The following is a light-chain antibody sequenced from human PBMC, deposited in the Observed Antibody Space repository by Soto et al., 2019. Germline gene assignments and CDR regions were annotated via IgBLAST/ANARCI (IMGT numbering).Light chain of an antibody. CDR1: KLGDKY. Sequence: SYELTQPPSVSVSPGQTASITCSGDKLGDKYACWYQQKPGQSPVLVIYQDSKRPSGIPERFSGSNSGNTATLTISGTQAMDEADYYCQAWDSSVQGVFGTGTKVTVL. J-gene: IGLJ1*01. CDR3: QAWDSSVQGV. CDR2: QDS. V-gene: IGLV3-1*01.